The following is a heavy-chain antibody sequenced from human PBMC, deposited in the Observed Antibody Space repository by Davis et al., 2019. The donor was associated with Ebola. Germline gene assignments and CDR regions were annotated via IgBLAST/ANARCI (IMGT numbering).Heavy chain of an antibody. CDR1: GYTFTSYG. V-gene: IGHV1-18*01. CDR2: ISAYNGNT. Sequence: ASVKVSCKASGYTFTSYGISWVRQAPGQGLEWMGWISAYNGNTNYAQKLQGRVTMTTDTSTSTAYMELRSLRSDDTAVYYCARPYYDSSGYPYDAFDIWGQGTMVTVSS. J-gene: IGHJ3*02. CDR3: ARPYYDSSGYPYDAFDI. D-gene: IGHD3-22*01.